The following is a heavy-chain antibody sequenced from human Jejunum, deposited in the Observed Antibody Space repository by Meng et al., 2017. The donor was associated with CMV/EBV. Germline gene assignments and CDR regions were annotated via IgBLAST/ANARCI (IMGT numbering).Heavy chain of an antibody. Sequence: PGLVMPSATLSLAFYFSTGTISTSCWSWIRQPPGKGLEWMGNNYYSGNTTNNPSLESRVSIAEDSSKNQSALKLSAVNAADTAVYYCARHQNCGTYPLDYWGQGTLVTVSS. CDR1: TGTISTSC. CDR3: ARHQNCGTYPLDY. V-gene: IGHV4-59*08. CDR2: NYYSGNT. J-gene: IGHJ4*02. D-gene: IGHD3-16*02.